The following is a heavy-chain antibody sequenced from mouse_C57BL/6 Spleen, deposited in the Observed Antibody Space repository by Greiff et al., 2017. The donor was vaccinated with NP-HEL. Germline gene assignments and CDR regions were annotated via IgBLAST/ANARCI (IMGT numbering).Heavy chain of an antibody. CDR2: ISSGSSTI. CDR3: ARRREDAMDY. Sequence: VQLKESGGGLVKPGGSLKLSCAASGFTFSDYGMHWVRQAPEKGLEWVAYISSGSSTIYYADTVKGRFTISRDNAKNTLFLQMTSLRSEDTAMYYCARRREDAMDYWGQGTSVTVSS. V-gene: IGHV5-17*01. CDR1: GFTFSDYG. J-gene: IGHJ4*01.